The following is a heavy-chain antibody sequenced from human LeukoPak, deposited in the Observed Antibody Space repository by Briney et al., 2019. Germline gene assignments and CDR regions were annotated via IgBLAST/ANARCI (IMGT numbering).Heavy chain of an antibody. V-gene: IGHV1-69*04. D-gene: IGHD1-26*01. Sequence: SVKVSCKASGGTFSSYAITWVRQAPGQGLEWMGRIIPIVGLANYAQKFQGRVTITADTSTNTAYIELSSQRSEDTAVYFCARDYRVGATSITHFDYWGQGTLVIVSS. CDR2: IIPIVGLA. CDR3: ARDYRVGATSITHFDY. J-gene: IGHJ4*02. CDR1: GGTFSSYA.